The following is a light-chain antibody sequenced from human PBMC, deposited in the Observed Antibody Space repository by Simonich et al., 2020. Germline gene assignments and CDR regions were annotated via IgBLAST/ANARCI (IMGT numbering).Light chain of an antibody. J-gene: IGKJ2*01. CDR2: KAS. Sequence: DIQMTQSPSSLSASVGDRVTITCRASKSISSWLAWYQQKPGKAPKLLIYKASSLESVVPSRFSGSGSGTEFTLTISSLQPDDFATYYCQQYNSYLYTFGQGTKLEIK. CDR3: QQYNSYLYT. V-gene: IGKV1-5*03. CDR1: KSISSW.